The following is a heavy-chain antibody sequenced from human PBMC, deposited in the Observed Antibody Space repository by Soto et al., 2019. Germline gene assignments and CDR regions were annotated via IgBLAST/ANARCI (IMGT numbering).Heavy chain of an antibody. CDR1: GGSISSYY. Sequence: SETLSLTCTVSGGSISSYYWSWIRQPPGKGLEWIGYIYYSGSTNYNPSLKSRVTISVDTSKNQFPLKLSSVTAADTAVYYCARQIYDIPWDYYYYMDVWGKGTTVTVSS. CDR2: IYYSGST. CDR3: ARQIYDIPWDYYYYMDV. J-gene: IGHJ6*03. D-gene: IGHD3-9*01. V-gene: IGHV4-59*01.